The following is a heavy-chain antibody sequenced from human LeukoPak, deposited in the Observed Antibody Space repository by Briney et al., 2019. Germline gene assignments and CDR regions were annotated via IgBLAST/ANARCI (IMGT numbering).Heavy chain of an antibody. D-gene: IGHD6-13*01. CDR1: GYSISSGYY. CDR2: IYYSGST. Sequence: SETLSLTCSVSGYSISSGYYWGWIRQTPGKGLEWIGSIYYSGSTYYNPSLKSRVTISVDTSKTQFSLILGSVTAAATAVYYGARDQGGSSWSRGGFHP. V-gene: IGHV4-38-2*02. CDR3: ARDQGGSSWSRGGFHP. J-gene: IGHJ5*02.